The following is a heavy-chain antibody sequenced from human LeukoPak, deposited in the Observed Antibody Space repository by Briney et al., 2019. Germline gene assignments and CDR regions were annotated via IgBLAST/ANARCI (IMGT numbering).Heavy chain of an antibody. V-gene: IGHV3-30-3*01. J-gene: IGHJ4*02. CDR1: GFTFSSYA. Sequence: PGGSLRLSCAASGFTFSSYAMHWVRQAPDKGLEWVAVISYDGSNKYYADSVKGRFTISRDNSKNTLYLQMNSLRAEDTAVYYCASQAGYCSSTSCYTPPFDYWGQGTLVTVSS. CDR3: ASQAGYCSSTSCYTPPFDY. D-gene: IGHD2-2*02. CDR2: ISYDGSNK.